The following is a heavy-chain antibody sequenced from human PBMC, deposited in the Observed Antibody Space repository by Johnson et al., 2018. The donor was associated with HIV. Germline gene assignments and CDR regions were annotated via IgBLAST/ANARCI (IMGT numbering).Heavy chain of an antibody. CDR3: ARGQRSSWYPANAFDI. V-gene: IGHV3-13*01. CDR1: GFTFDDYG. D-gene: IGHD6-13*01. Sequence: EKLVESGGGVVRPGGSLRLSCAASGFTFDDYGMSWVRQAPGKGLEWVSAIGTAGYTYYPGSVKGRCTLSRENAKNSLYLQMNSLRAGDTAVYYCARGQRSSWYPANAFDIWGQGTMVTVSS. J-gene: IGHJ3*02. CDR2: IGTAGYT.